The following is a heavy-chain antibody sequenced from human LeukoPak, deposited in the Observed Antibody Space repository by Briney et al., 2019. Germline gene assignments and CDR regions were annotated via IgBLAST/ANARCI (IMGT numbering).Heavy chain of an antibody. CDR1: GGSISSYY. V-gene: IGHV4-4*07. CDR2: IYTSGST. J-gene: IGHJ4*02. CDR3: ARGRYYYDSSGYYVPLSVDY. Sequence: PSETLSLTCTVSGGSISSYYWSWIRQPAGKGLEWIGRIYTSGSTNYNPSLKSRVTMSVDTSKNQFSLKLSSVTAADTAVYYCARGRYYYDSSGYYVPLSVDYWGQGTLVTVSS. D-gene: IGHD3-22*01.